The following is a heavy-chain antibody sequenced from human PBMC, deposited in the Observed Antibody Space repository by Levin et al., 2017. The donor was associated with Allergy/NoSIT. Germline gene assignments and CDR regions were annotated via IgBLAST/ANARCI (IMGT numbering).Heavy chain of an antibody. D-gene: IGHD5-12*01. CDR3: AKLAHLYSGYDYYYPYFDY. V-gene: IGHV3-66*01. CDR1: GFIVSSNY. CDR2: IYSGGST. Sequence: PGGSLRLSCAVSGFIVSSNYMSWVRQAPGKGLECVSVIYSGGSTYYADSVKGRFTISRDNSKNTLYLQMNSLRAEDTAVYYCAKLAHLYSGYDYYYPYFDYWGQGTLVTVSS. J-gene: IGHJ4*02.